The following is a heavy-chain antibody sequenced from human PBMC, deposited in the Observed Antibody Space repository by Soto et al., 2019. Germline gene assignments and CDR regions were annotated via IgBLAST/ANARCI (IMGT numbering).Heavy chain of an antibody. CDR2: ISYDGSNK. V-gene: IGHV3-30*18. J-gene: IGHJ4*02. CDR1: GFTFSSYG. Sequence: PGGSLRLSCAASGFTFSSYGMHWVRQAPGKGLEWVAVISYDGSNKYYADSVKGRFTISRDNSKNTLYLQMNSLRAEDTAVYYCAKDSAYGVTGIDYWGQGTLVTVSS. CDR3: AKDSAYGVTGIDY. D-gene: IGHD4-17*01.